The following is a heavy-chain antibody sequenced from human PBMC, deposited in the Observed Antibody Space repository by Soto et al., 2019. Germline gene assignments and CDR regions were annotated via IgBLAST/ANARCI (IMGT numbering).Heavy chain of an antibody. J-gene: IGHJ6*02. CDR2: IWYDGSNK. D-gene: IGHD1-26*01. CDR1: GFTFSSYG. V-gene: IGHV3-33*01. Sequence: QVQLVESGGGVVQPGRSLRLSCAASGFTFSSYGMHWVRQAPGKGLEWVAVIWYDGSNKYYADSVKGRFTISRDNSKNTMYLQMNSLRAADTAVYYCASGLVDGDYYYYGTAVWGQGTKVTVSS. CDR3: ASGLVDGDYYYYGTAV.